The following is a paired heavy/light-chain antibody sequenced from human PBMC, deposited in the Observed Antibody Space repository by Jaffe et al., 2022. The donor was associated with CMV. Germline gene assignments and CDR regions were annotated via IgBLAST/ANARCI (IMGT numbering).Heavy chain of an antibody. CDR2: ISGSGGDT. J-gene: IGHJ5*02. V-gene: IGHV3-23*04. Sequence: EVQLVESGGGLVQPGGSLRLSCAASGFIFSSYGMSWVRQAPEKGLEWVSTISGSGGDTYYADSVKGRFTISRDNSKNTLYLQMNSLRAEDTALYYCAKTVLVYSSSSGPNWFDPWGQGTLVTVSS. CDR1: GFIFSSYG. CDR3: AKTVLVYSSSSGPNWFDP. D-gene: IGHD6-6*01.
Light chain of an antibody. CDR2: DVS. CDR1: SSDVGGYNY. J-gene: IGLJ2*01. V-gene: IGLV2-14*03. Sequence: QSALTQPASVSGSPGQSITISCTGTSSDVGGYNYVSWYQQHPGEAPKLMIYDVSHRPSGVSNRFSGSKSGNTASLTISGLQAEDEADYYCNSYRSRSTLFGGGTKLTVL. CDR3: NSYRSRSTL.